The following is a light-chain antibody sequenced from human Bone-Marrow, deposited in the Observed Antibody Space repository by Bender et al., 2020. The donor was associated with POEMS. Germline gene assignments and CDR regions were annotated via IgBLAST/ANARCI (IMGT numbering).Light chain of an antibody. Sequence: QSVLTQPPSASGTPGQSVIISCSGTDSNFGGNNVNWYQHLPGSAPRLVVYSNYQRPSGVPARFSGSKSGNTASLTISGLQTEDEADYYCGSYSNSNTFVFGTGTKVTVL. V-gene: IGLV1-44*01. CDR2: SNY. J-gene: IGLJ1*01. CDR3: GSYSNSNTFV. CDR1: DSNFGGNN.